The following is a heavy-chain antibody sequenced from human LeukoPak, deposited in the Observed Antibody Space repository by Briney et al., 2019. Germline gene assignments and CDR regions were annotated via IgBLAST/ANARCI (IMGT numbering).Heavy chain of an antibody. CDR1: GGTFSSYA. Sequence: SVKVSCKASGGTFSSYAISWVRQAPGQGLEWMGRIIPIFGTANYAQKFQGRVTITTDESTSTAYMELSSLRSEDTAVYYCASWRYYDFWSGYYPRYYYYMDVWGKGTTVTVSS. J-gene: IGHJ6*03. CDR2: IIPIFGTA. D-gene: IGHD3-3*01. CDR3: ASWRYYDFWSGYYPRYYYYMDV. V-gene: IGHV1-69*05.